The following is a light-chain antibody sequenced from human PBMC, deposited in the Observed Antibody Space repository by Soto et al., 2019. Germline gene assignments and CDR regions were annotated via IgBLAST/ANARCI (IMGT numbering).Light chain of an antibody. J-gene: IGKJ1*01. V-gene: IGKV3-15*01. CDR3: QQYNSYRA. CDR2: GAS. Sequence: EIVMRQSPATLSVSAGERATLSCRASQSVSSNLAWYQQKPGQSPRLLIYGASTRATGVPARFSGSGSGTEFTLTICSLQPDDFATYYCQQYNSYRAFGQGTKVDIK. CDR1: QSVSSN.